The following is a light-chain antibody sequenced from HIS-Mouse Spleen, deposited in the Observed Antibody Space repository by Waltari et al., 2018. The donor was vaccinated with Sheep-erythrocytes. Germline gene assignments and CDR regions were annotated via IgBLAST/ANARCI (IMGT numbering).Light chain of an antibody. Sequence: QSALTQPASVSGSPGQSITISFTGTSSDVGSYNLVSWYQQHPAKAPKLMIYEGSKRPSGVFNRFSGYKSGNTDSLTISGLQAEDEADYYCCSYAGSSTPWVFGGGTKLTVL. CDR1: SSDVGSYNL. CDR2: EGS. V-gene: IGLV2-23*01. J-gene: IGLJ3*02. CDR3: CSYAGSSTPWV.